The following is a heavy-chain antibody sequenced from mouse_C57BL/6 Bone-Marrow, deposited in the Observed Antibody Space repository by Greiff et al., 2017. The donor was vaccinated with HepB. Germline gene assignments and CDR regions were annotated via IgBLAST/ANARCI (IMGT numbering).Heavy chain of an antibody. Sequence: VQLVVSGPALVPPLPSLSITCTVSGFSLTCYGVDWVRQSPGKGLEWLGVIWGVGSKNYNSDIISRLRISKDNSKCQVFLIMNSLLTDDTASYYCAIYFDNYGFAYWGHGTLVTVSA. CDR2: IWGVGSK. V-gene: IGHV2-6*01. J-gene: IGHJ3*01. CDR3: AIYFDNYGFAY. D-gene: IGHD2-1*01. CDR1: GFSLTCYG.